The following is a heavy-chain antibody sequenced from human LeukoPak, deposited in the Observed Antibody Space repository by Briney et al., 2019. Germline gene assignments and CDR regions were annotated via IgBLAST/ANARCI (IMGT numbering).Heavy chain of an antibody. D-gene: IGHD3-22*01. V-gene: IGHV1-8*01. J-gene: IGHJ4*02. Sequence: GASVKVSCKASGYTFNSYDINWVRQATGQGLEWMGWMNPNSGNTGYAQKFQGRVTMTRNTSISTACMELSSLRSEDTAVYYCAAYYYDSSGFDYWGQGTLVTVSS. CDR3: AAYYYDSSGFDY. CDR1: GYTFNSYD. CDR2: MNPNSGNT.